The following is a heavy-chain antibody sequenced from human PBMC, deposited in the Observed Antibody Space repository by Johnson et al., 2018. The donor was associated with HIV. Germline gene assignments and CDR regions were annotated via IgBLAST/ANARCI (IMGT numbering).Heavy chain of an antibody. V-gene: IGHV3-7*01. CDR1: GFTFDDYG. D-gene: IGHD6-13*01. Sequence: VQLVESGGGVVRPGGSLRLSCAASGFTFDDYGMSWVRQAPGKGLEWVANIMQDGSEKYYVDSVKGRFSISRDNAKKSLWLRMNSLRAEDTAVYYCAIPTGAAAGAFDIWGQGTMVTVSS. CDR3: AIPTGAAAGAFDI. J-gene: IGHJ3*02. CDR2: IMQDGSEK.